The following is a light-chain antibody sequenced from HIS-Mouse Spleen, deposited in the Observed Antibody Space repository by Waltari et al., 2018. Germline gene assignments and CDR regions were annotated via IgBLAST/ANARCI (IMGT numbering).Light chain of an antibody. Sequence: QSALTQPASVSGSPGQSITISCPGTSSDVGSYNLVSWYQLHPGKAPKLMIYEGSKRPSGFSNRFSGSKSGNTASLTISGLQAEDEADYYCCSYAGSSTYWVFGGGTKLTVL. CDR1: SSDVGSYNL. CDR3: CSYAGSSTYWV. CDR2: EGS. V-gene: IGLV2-23*01. J-gene: IGLJ3*02.